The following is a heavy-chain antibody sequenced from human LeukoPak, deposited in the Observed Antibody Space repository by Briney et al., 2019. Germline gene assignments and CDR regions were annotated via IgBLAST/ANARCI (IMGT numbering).Heavy chain of an antibody. CDR3: ARQAVVPAAIDY. CDR1: GGSISSSSYY. V-gene: IGHV4-39*01. D-gene: IGHD2-2*01. J-gene: IGHJ4*02. Sequence: PSETLSPTCTVSGGSISSSSYYWGWIRQPPGKGLEWIGSIYYSGSTYYNPSLKSRVTISVDTSKNQFSLKLSSVTAADTAVYYCARQAVVPAAIDYWGQGTLVTVSS. CDR2: IYYSGST.